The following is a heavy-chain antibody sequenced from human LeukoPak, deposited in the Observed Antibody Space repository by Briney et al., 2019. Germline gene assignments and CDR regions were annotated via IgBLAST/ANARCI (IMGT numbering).Heavy chain of an antibody. J-gene: IGHJ5*02. D-gene: IGHD2-2*01. V-gene: IGHV3-21*01. Sequence: GGSLTLSCAASGFTFSSYSMNWVRQAPGKGLEWVSSISSSSSYIYYADSVKGRFTISRDNAKNSLYLQMNSLRAEDTAVYYCAREFGTSYAAWLFDPWGQGTLVTVSS. CDR3: AREFGTSYAAWLFDP. CDR1: GFTFSSYS. CDR2: ISSSSSYI.